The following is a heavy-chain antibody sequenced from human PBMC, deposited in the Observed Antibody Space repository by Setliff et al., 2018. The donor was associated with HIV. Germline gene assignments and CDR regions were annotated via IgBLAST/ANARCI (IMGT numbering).Heavy chain of an antibody. V-gene: IGHV4-38-2*02. CDR3: ASSPAWRSDFGLHTFDY. CDR1: GYSISSRYY. D-gene: IGHD2-2*01. J-gene: IGHJ4*02. Sequence: SETLSLTCTVSGYSISSRYYWGWIRQPPGKGLEWIGSVYHTGSTYYNPSLKSRVTMSADTSKNQFSLKLSSVTAADTAVYYCASSPAWRSDFGLHTFDYWGQGTLVTVSS. CDR2: VYHTGST.